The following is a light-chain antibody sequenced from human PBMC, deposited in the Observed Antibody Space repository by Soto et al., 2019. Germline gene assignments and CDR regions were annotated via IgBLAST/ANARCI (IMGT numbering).Light chain of an antibody. CDR1: QDINTY. CDR2: DAS. J-gene: IGKJ5*01. CDR3: QQRSNWPIT. Sequence: SVLTQSPTTLSLTPGERATLSCRASQDINTYLAWYQQKPGQAPRLLIYDASNRAKGIPARFSGSGPGTDFTLTISSLEPEDFAVYYCQQRSNWPITFGQGARLEI. V-gene: IGKV3D-11*01.